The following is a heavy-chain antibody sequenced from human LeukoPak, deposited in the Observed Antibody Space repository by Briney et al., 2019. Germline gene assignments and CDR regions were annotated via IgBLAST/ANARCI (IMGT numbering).Heavy chain of an antibody. D-gene: IGHD2-15*01. V-gene: IGHV4-31*03. CDR2: IYYSEST. Sequence: SQTLSLTCTVSGGSISSGGYYWSCIRKHPGKGLEWIGYIYYSESTYYKPSLKSRDTRQVNTSKIQFSLKPSSVTAAGTAVYDCAREGVAASYNLFDLWGQGTLVTVSS. J-gene: IGHJ5*02. CDR1: GGSISSGGYY. CDR3: AREGVAASYNLFDL.